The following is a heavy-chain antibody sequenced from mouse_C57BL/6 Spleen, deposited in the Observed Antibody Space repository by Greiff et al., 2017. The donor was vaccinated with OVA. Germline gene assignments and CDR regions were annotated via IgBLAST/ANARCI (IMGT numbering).Heavy chain of an antibody. J-gene: IGHJ2*01. D-gene: IGHD2-5*01. CDR1: GYAFSSYW. Sequence: QVQLKQSGAELVKPGASVKISCKASGYAFSSYWMNWVKQRPGKGLEWIGQIYPGDGDTNYNGKFKGKATLTADKSSSTAYMQLSSLTSEDSAVYFCARPYSNYVGGFDYWGQGTTLTVSS. CDR2: IYPGDGDT. CDR3: ARPYSNYVGGFDY. V-gene: IGHV1-80*01.